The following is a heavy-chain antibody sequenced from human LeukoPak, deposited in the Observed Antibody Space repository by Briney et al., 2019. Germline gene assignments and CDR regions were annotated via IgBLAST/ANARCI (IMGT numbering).Heavy chain of an antibody. Sequence: GGSLRLSCATSGFTFSSYAMSWVRQAPGKGLEWVSVIYSGGSTYYADSVKGRFTISRDNSKNTLYLQMNSLRAEDTAVYYCASNSDYWGQGTLVTVSS. D-gene: IGHD2/OR15-2a*01. CDR2: IYSGGST. V-gene: IGHV3-53*01. CDR1: GFTFSSYA. CDR3: ASNSDY. J-gene: IGHJ4*02.